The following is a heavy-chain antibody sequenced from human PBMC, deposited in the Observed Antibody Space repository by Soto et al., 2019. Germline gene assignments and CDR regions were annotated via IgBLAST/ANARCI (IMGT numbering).Heavy chain of an antibody. CDR1: GGSISSGGYY. Sequence: PSETLSLTCAVSGGSISSGGYYWTWIRQHPGKGLEWIGYIYYSGTTYYNPSLKSRFTISVDTSKNQFSLKLSSVTAADTAVYYCARATLVGANFDAFDIWGQGTMVTVSS. CDR3: ARATLVGANFDAFDI. V-gene: IGHV4-31*11. J-gene: IGHJ3*02. D-gene: IGHD1-26*01. CDR2: IYYSGTT.